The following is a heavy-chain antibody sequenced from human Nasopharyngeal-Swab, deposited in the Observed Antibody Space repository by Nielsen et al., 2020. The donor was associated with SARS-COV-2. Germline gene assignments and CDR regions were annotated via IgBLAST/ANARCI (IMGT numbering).Heavy chain of an antibody. V-gene: IGHV3-23*01. CDR3: AKADIRLDSSSWYPDAFDI. J-gene: IGHJ3*02. Sequence: GGSLRLSCAASGFSFSNYAMSWVRQAPGKGLEWVSAIRGSGGNTYYADSVKGRFTISRDNSKNTLHLQMNSLRAEDTAVYHCAKADIRLDSSSWYPDAFDIWGQGTMVTVSS. CDR2: IRGSGGNT. D-gene: IGHD6-13*01. CDR1: GFSFSNYA.